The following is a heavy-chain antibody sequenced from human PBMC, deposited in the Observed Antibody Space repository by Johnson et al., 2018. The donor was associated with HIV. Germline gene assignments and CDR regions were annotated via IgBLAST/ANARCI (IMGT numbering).Heavy chain of an antibody. J-gene: IGHJ3*02. D-gene: IGHD3-3*01. Sequence: QVQLVESGGGVVQPGRSLRLSCAASGFTFNDYGMHWVRQAPGKGLEWVAVISYDGSNKYYADSVKGRFTISRDNSKNTLYLQMNSLRAEDTAVYYCARVVSDYNFWSGGRAFDIWGQGTMVTVSS. V-gene: IGHV3-30-3*01. CDR2: ISYDGSNK. CDR1: GFTFNDYG. CDR3: ARVVSDYNFWSGGRAFDI.